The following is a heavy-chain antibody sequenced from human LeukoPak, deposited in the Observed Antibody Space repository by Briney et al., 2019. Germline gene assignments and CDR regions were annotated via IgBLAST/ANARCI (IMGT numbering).Heavy chain of an antibody. CDR3: ARHIGAYVYYFDY. Sequence: SETLSLTCTVSGGSISSYYWSWIRQPPGEGLERIGYFYYSGSTNYNPSLKSRVTMSVDTSKNQFSLKLSSVTAADTAVYYCARHIGAYVYYFDYWGQGTLVTASS. J-gene: IGHJ4*02. V-gene: IGHV4-59*13. CDR2: FYYSGST. CDR1: GGSISSYY. D-gene: IGHD4-17*01.